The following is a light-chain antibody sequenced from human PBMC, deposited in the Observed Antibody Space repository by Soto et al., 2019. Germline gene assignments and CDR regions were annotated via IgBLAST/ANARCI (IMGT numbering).Light chain of an antibody. Sequence: SALTQPASVSGSPGQSITISCTGTSSDVGSYNLVSWYQHHPGKAPKLMIYEVSKRPSGVSNRFSGSKSGNTASLTISGLQAEDEADYYCSSYAGSSISGVFGGGTKVTVL. CDR3: SSYAGSSISGV. V-gene: IGLV2-23*02. CDR1: SSDVGSYNL. CDR2: EVS. J-gene: IGLJ3*02.